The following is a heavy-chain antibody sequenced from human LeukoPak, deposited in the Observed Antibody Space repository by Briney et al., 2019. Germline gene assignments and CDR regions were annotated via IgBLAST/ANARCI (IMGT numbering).Heavy chain of an antibody. V-gene: IGHV3-53*01. J-gene: IGHJ4*02. D-gene: IGHD7-27*01. CDR3: AKDGGLWVSAHWGDS. CDR1: TFIVSSSH. CDR2: IYSGGST. Sequence: GGSLRLSCAASTFIVSSSHMTWVRQTPGKGLEWVSVIYSGGSTFYADSVKGRFTVSRDDSKNTLYLQMNSLRAEDTAVYYCAKDGGLWVSAHWGDSWGRGTLVTVSS.